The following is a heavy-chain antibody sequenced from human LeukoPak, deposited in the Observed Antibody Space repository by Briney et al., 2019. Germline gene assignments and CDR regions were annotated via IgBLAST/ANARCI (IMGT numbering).Heavy chain of an antibody. CDR3: ARMGLGVRYFDWLLSGFDY. CDR2: IYYSGST. J-gene: IGHJ4*02. V-gene: IGHV4-59*01. Sequence: ASETLSLTCTVSGGSISSYYWSWIRQPPGKGLEWIGYIYYSGSTNYNPSLKSRVTISVDTSKNQFSLKLSSVTAADTAVYYCARMGLGVRYFDWLLSGFDYWGQGTLVTVSS. D-gene: IGHD3-9*01. CDR1: GGSISSYY.